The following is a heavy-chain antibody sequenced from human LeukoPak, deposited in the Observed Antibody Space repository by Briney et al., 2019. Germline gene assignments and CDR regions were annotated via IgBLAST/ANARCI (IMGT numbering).Heavy chain of an antibody. CDR3: AKRTGDYFDY. CDR1: GFTFSSYW. V-gene: IGHV3-23*01. Sequence: PGGSLRLSCAASGFTFSSYWMHWVRQAPGKGLEWVSAISGSGGSTYYADSVKGRFTISRDNSKNTLYLQMNSLRAEDTAVYYCAKRTGDYFDYWGQGTLVTVSS. D-gene: IGHD3/OR15-3a*01. CDR2: ISGSGGST. J-gene: IGHJ4*02.